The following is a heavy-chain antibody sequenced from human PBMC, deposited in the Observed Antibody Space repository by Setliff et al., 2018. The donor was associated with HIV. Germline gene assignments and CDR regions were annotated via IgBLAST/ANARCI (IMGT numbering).Heavy chain of an antibody. CDR3: ARASGGNSVENGFDI. CDR1: DYTFTNYG. Sequence: ASVKVSCKTSDYTFTNYGIYWVRQAPGQGLEWMGWISNYNGDTNYAQKFHGRVTMTTDTSTRTAYMEMRGLTYDDTAVYYCARASGGNSVENGFDIWGQGTMVTVSS. V-gene: IGHV1-18*01. CDR2: ISNYNGDT. D-gene: IGHD1-26*01. J-gene: IGHJ3*02.